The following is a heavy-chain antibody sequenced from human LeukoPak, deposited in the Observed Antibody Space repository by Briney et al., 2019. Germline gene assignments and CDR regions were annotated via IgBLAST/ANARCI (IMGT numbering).Heavy chain of an antibody. J-gene: IGHJ4*02. CDR1: GYTFTGHY. Sequence: VASVKVSCKASGYTFTGHYMHWVRQAPGQGLEWMGWINPNSGGTNYAQKFQGRVTMTRDTSISTAYMELSRLRSDDTAVYYCARDTPDRYPGGYDGWGQGTLVTVSS. D-gene: IGHD5-12*01. CDR3: ARDTPDRYPGGYDG. CDR2: INPNSGGT. V-gene: IGHV1-2*02.